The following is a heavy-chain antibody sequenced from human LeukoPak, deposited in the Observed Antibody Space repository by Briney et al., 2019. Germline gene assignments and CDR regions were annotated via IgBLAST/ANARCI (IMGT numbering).Heavy chain of an antibody. J-gene: IGHJ4*02. CDR2: FDPEDGET. D-gene: IGHD1-26*01. CDR1: GYTLTELS. CDR3: ATGLGATYADYFDH. Sequence: ASVKVSCKVSGYTLTELSMHWVRQAPGKGLEWMGGFDPEDGETIYAQKFQGRVTMTEDTSTDTAYMELSSLRSEDTAVYYCATGLGATYADYFDHWGQGTLVTVSS. V-gene: IGHV1-24*01.